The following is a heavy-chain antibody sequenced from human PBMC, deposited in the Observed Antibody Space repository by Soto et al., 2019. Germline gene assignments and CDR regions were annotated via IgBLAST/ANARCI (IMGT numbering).Heavy chain of an antibody. CDR1: GGSISSGDYY. CDR3: ARVPSSYRDRSGYYPNWFDP. J-gene: IGHJ5*02. CDR2: IYYSGST. D-gene: IGHD3-22*01. Sequence: SETLSLTCTVSGGSISSGDYYWSWIRQPPGKGLEWIGYIYYSGSTYYNPSLKSRVTISVDTSKNQYSLKLSSVTAADTAVYYCARVPSSYRDRSGYYPNWFDPWGQGTLVTVSS. V-gene: IGHV4-30-4*01.